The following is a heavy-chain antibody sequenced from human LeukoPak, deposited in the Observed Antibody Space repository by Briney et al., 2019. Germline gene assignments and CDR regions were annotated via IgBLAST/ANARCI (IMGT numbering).Heavy chain of an antibody. CDR2: TNSDGSNI. Sequence: GGSLRLSCAASGFISSDYWIHWVRQAPGQGLVWVSRTNSDGSNIQYADSVKGRFPISRDNAKNPLSLQMDGLRFEDAAVYYCARGVALAKSTRHYLYGLDVWGQGTTVAVSS. V-gene: IGHV3-74*03. CDR3: ARGVALAKSTRHYLYGLDV. J-gene: IGHJ6*02. D-gene: IGHD5-24*01. CDR1: GFISSDYW.